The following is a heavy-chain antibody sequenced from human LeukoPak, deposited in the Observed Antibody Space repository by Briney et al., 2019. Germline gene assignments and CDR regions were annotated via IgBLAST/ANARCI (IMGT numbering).Heavy chain of an antibody. CDR2: FDPEDGET. J-gene: IGHJ4*02. Sequence: ASVKVSCKVSGYTLTELSMHWVRQAPGKGLEWMGGFDPEDGETIYAQKFQGRVTMTEDTSTDTAYMELSSLRSEDTAVYYCARVNRRYDNYGVLDYWGQGTLVTVSS. D-gene: IGHD3-22*01. CDR1: GYTLTELS. V-gene: IGHV1-24*01. CDR3: ARVNRRYDNYGVLDY.